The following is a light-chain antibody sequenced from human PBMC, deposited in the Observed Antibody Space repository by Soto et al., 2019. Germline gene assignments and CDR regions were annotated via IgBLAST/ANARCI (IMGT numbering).Light chain of an antibody. CDR3: QQSYSTTWT. CDR2: AAS. Sequence: DIQMTQSPSTLSASVGDRVTITCRASQSISTYLNWYQQKPGKAPKLLIYAASSLQSGVPSRFSGSGSETDFTLTISSLQPEDFATYSCQQSYSTTWTFGQGTKVE. V-gene: IGKV1-39*01. J-gene: IGKJ1*01. CDR1: QSISTY.